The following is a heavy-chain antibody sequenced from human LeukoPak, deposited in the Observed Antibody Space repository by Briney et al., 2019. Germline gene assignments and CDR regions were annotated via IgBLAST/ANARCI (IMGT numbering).Heavy chain of an antibody. CDR2: INHSGST. V-gene: IGHV4-34*01. D-gene: IGHD4-17*01. CDR3: ARVRPVTIMDY. Sequence: SETLSLTCAVYGGSFSGYYWSWIRQPPGKGLEWIGKINHSGSTNYNPSLKSRVTISVDTSKNQLSLKLSSVTAADTAVYSCARVRPVTIMDYWGQGTLVTVSS. J-gene: IGHJ4*02. CDR1: GGSFSGYY.